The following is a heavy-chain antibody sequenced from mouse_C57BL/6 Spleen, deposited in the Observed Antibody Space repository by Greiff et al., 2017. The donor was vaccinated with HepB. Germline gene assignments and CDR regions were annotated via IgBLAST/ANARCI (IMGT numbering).Heavy chain of an antibody. D-gene: IGHD1-1*01. Sequence: VKLQQSGAELARPGASVKLSCKASGYTFTSYGISWVKQRTGQGLEWIGEIYPRSGNTYYNEKFKGKATLTADKSSSTAYMELRSLTSEDSAVYFCARGDGSSWGDYWGQGTSVTVSS. J-gene: IGHJ4*01. CDR1: GYTFTSYG. CDR2: IYPRSGNT. V-gene: IGHV1-81*01. CDR3: ARGDGSSWGDY.